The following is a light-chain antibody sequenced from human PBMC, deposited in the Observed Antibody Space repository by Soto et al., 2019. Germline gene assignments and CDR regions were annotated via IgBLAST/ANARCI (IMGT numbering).Light chain of an antibody. CDR1: QSISSW. J-gene: IGKJ1*01. CDR2: DAS. V-gene: IGKV1-5*01. Sequence: DIQMTQSPSTLSASVGDRVTITCRASQSISSWVAWYQQKPWKAPKLLIYDASSLESGFPSRFSGSGSGTEFTLTFSSLQPDDFATYYCQQYNSSPTFGQGTKVQIK. CDR3: QQYNSSPT.